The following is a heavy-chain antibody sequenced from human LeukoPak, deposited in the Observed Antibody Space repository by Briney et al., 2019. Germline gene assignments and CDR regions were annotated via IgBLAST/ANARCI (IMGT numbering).Heavy chain of an antibody. CDR1: GFTFSSYE. Sequence: GGSLRLSCAASGFTFSSYEMNWVRQAPGKGLEWVSYISSSGSTIYYADSVKGRFTIYRDNAKNSLYLQMSSLRAEDTAVYYCAREGYSYDIDYWGQGTLVTVSS. V-gene: IGHV3-48*03. CDR2: ISSSGSTI. D-gene: IGHD5-18*01. J-gene: IGHJ4*02. CDR3: AREGYSYDIDY.